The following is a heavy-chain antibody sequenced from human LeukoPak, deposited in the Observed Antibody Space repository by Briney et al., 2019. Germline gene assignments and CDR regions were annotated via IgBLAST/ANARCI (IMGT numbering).Heavy chain of an antibody. CDR2: IYYSGST. CDR3: ARRGFTYYYDSSGYYYGYYFDY. J-gene: IGHJ4*02. CDR1: GGSISSSSYY. Sequence: PSETLSLTCTVSGGSISSSSYYWGWIRQPPGKGLEWIGSIYYSGSTYYNPSLKSRVTISVDTSKNQFSLKLSSVTAADTAVDYCARRGFTYYYDSSGYYYGYYFDYWGQGTLVTVSS. V-gene: IGHV4-39*01. D-gene: IGHD3-22*01.